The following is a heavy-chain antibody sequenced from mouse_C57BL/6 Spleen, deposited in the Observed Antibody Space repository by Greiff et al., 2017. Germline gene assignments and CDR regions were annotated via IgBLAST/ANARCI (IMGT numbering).Heavy chain of an antibody. CDR3: ARIITTVVDYAMDY. CDR2: IWTGGGT. CDR1: GFSLTSYA. J-gene: IGHJ4*01. D-gene: IGHD1-1*01. Sequence: VKLVESGPGLVAPSQSLSITCTVSGFSLTSYAISWVRQPPGKGLEWLGVIWTGGGTNYNSALKSRLSISKDNSKSQVFLKMNRLQTDDTARYYCARIITTVVDYAMDYWGQGPSVTVSS. V-gene: IGHV2-9-1*01.